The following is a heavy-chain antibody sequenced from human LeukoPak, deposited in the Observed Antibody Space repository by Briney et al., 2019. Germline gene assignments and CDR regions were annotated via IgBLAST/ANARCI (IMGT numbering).Heavy chain of an antibody. CDR2: IIPIYGTA. CDR3: ARTLITMIVATAEYFQH. V-gene: IGHV1-69*13. Sequence: ASVKVSCKASGGTFISYAISWVRQAPGQGLEWMGWIIPIYGTANYAQKFQGRVTMTPDESTSTAYMELSSLRSEDTAVYYCARTLITMIVATAEYFQHWGQGTLVTVSS. CDR1: GGTFISYA. J-gene: IGHJ1*01. D-gene: IGHD3-22*01.